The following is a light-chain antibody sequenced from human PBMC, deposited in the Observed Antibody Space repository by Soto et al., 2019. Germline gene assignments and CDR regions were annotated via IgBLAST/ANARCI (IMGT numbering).Light chain of an antibody. J-gene: IGLJ1*01. Sequence: QSVLTQPGSVSGSPGQSITISCTGTSSDVGGYNYVSWYQQHPGKAPKLMIYEVSNRPSGVSNRFSVSKSGNTASLTISGLQAEDEADYYCSSYTSSSTLYVFGTGTKVTVL. CDR3: SSYTSSSTLYV. CDR2: EVS. CDR1: SSDVGGYNY. V-gene: IGLV2-14*01.